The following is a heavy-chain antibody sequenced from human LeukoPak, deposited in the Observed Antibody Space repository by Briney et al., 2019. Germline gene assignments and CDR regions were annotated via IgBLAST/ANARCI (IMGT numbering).Heavy chain of an antibody. CDR1: GGSISSSNW. Sequence: SGTLSLTCAVSGGSISSSNWWSWVRQPPGKGLEWIGEIYHSGSTNYNPPLKSRVTISVDTSKNQFSLKLSSVTAADTAVYYCARLVGGAGYYYYMDVWGKGTTVTVSS. CDR3: ARLVGGAGYYYYMDV. CDR2: IYHSGST. D-gene: IGHD1-26*01. J-gene: IGHJ6*03. V-gene: IGHV4-4*02.